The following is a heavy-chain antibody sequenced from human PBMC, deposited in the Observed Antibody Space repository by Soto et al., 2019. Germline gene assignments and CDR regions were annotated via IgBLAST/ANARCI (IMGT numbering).Heavy chain of an antibody. Sequence: SGPTLVNPTQTLTLTCTFSGFSLTTSGVGVGWIRQPPGEALEWLALIYWDDDKRYSPSLKSRLTITKDTSKNQVVLTMTNMAPVDTATYFCAQRSPIYGSIADWGQGTLVTVSS. CDR3: AQRSPIYGSIAD. D-gene: IGHD3-10*01. CDR2: IYWDDDK. V-gene: IGHV2-5*02. CDR1: GFSLTTSGVG. J-gene: IGHJ4*02.